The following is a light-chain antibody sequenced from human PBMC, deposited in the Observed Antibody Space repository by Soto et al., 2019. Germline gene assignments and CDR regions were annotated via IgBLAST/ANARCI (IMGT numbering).Light chain of an antibody. Sequence: DIVMTQSPDSLAVSLGERATINCKSSQSVLYTSNNKNYLSWYQQRLGQAPRLLIYDASNRATGIPDRFSGSGSGTDFTLTISRLEPEDFAVYYCQQYGSSGTFGQGTKVDIK. CDR2: DAS. CDR1: QSVLYTSNNKNY. V-gene: IGKV4-1*01. CDR3: QQYGSSGT. J-gene: IGKJ1*01.